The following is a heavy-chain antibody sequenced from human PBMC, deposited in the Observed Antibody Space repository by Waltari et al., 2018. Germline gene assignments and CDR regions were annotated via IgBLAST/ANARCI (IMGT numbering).Heavy chain of an antibody. V-gene: IGHV3-30-3*01. CDR3: ARGSGYDWGYYYGMDV. J-gene: IGHJ6*02. CDR1: GFTFSSYA. CDR2: LSYDGSNK. D-gene: IGHD5-12*01. Sequence: QVQLVESGGGVVQPGRSLRLSCAASGFTFSSYALHWVRKAPGKGLEWVAVLSYDGSNKYYADSVKGRFTISRDNSKNTLYRQINSLRAEDTAVYYCARGSGYDWGYYYGMDVWGQGTTVTVSS.